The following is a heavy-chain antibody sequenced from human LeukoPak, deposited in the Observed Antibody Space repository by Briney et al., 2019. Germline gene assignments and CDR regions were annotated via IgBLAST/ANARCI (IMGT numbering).Heavy chain of an antibody. CDR1: GFTFSSYE. Sequence: GGSLRLSCAASGFTFSSYEMNWVRQAPGKGLECVSYISSGSNTIYYADPVKGRFTISRDNAKNSLYLQMNSLRAEYTAVYYCAREVTAMVSFDYWGKGTLVTVSS. CDR3: AREVTAMVSFDY. V-gene: IGHV3-48*03. CDR2: ISSGSNTI. J-gene: IGHJ4*02. D-gene: IGHD5-18*01.